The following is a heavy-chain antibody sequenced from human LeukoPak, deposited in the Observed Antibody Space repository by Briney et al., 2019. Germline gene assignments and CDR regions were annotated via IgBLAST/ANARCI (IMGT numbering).Heavy chain of an antibody. CDR2: ISGSGGST. CDR1: GFTFSSYA. Sequence: PGGSLRLSCAASGFTFSSYAMSWVRQAPGKGLEWVSAISGSGGSTYYADSAKGRFTISRDNSKNTLYLEMNSLRAEDTAIYYCAKDGSDIYARGAFDMWGQGTMVTVSS. D-gene: IGHD1-26*01. V-gene: IGHV3-23*01. CDR3: AKDGSDIYARGAFDM. J-gene: IGHJ3*02.